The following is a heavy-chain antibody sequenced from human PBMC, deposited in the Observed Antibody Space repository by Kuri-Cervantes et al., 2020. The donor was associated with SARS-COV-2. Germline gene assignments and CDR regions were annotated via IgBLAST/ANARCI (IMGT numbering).Heavy chain of an antibody. J-gene: IGHJ4*02. CDR1: GFTFSSYA. V-gene: IGHV3-23*01. Sequence: GRSLRLSCAASGFTFSSYAMSWVREAPGKGLEWVAAISSGSYITHYADSVKGRFTITRDDSKNTLHLQMDSLRGEDTAVYCCARMTTKHQLVPQGFDYWGQGTLVTVSS. CDR2: ISSGSYIT. D-gene: IGHD6-13*01. CDR3: ARMTTKHQLVPQGFDY.